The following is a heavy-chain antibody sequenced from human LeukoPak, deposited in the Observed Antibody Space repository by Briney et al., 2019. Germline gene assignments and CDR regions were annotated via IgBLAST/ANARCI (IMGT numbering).Heavy chain of an antibody. CDR1: GGSMSSYY. V-gene: IGHV4-59*01. J-gene: IGHJ4*02. Sequence: SETLSLTCTVSGGSMSSYYWSWIRQPPGKGLEWIGYIYYSGSTNYNPSLKGRVTISVDTSKNQFSLKLSSVTAADTAVYYCARPLYSSGWYALDYWGQGTLVTVSS. D-gene: IGHD6-19*01. CDR3: ARPLYSSGWYALDY. CDR2: IYYSGST.